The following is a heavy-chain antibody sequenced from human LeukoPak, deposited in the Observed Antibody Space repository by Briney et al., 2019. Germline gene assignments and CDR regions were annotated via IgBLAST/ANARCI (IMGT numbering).Heavy chain of an antibody. J-gene: IGHJ4*02. D-gene: IGHD3-10*01. CDR2: ITSTGGNT. Sequence: PGGSLRLSCAASGFTFSDYAMSWVRQAPGKGLEWVSIITSTGGNTYYADSVKGRFTISRDNSKNTLYLQMNSLRAEDTAVYYCAKLGRYYYGSGSPYYFDYWGQGTLVTVSS. CDR1: GFTFSDYA. CDR3: AKLGRYYYGSGSPYYFDY. V-gene: IGHV3-23*01.